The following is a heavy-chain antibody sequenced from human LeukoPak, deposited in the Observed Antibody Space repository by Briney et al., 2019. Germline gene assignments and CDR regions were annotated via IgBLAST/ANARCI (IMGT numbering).Heavy chain of an antibody. CDR1: GFTFSDYG. V-gene: IGHV3-23*01. D-gene: IGHD3-3*01. CDR3: AKTSREWLLVYYFDY. CDR2: ISGSGIST. J-gene: IGHJ4*02. Sequence: GGSLRLSCAAAGFTFSDYGMNWVRQAPGKGLEWVSGISGSGISTYYADSVKGRFTISRDNSKNTLYLQMNSLRVEDTAVYYCAKTSREWLLVYYFDYWGQGTLVTVSS.